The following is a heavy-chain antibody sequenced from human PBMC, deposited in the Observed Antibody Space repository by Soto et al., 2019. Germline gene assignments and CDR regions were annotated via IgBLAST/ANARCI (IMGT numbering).Heavy chain of an antibody. J-gene: IGHJ5*02. D-gene: IGHD6-13*01. CDR1: GDSINNSHW. Sequence: QVQLVESGPGLVQPSGTLSLTCAVSGDSINNSHWWSWVRQTPGKGLEWIGETYHSGTTNYNPSLKTRVTISIDKSKNQFSLKMNSVTAADTAVYYCAREVNSSPARGPNWFDPWGQGTLVTVSS. V-gene: IGHV4-4*02. CDR3: AREVNSSPARGPNWFDP. CDR2: TYHSGTT.